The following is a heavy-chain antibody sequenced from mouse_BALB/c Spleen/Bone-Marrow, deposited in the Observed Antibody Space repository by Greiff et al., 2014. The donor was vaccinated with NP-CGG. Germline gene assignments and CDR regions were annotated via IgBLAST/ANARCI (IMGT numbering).Heavy chain of an antibody. J-gene: IGHJ1*01. V-gene: IGHV14-3*02. Sequence: EVQRVESGAELVKPGASVKLSCTASGFNIKDTYMHWVKQRPEQGLEWIGRIDPANGNTKYDPKFQGKATITADTSSNTAYLQLSSLTSEDTAVYYCARGGSSYGWYFDDWGAGTTVTVSS. CDR1: GFNIKDTY. CDR2: IDPANGNT. D-gene: IGHD1-1*01. CDR3: ARGGSSYGWYFDD.